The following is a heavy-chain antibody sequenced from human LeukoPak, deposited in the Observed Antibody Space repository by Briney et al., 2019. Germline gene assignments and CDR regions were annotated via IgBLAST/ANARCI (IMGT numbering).Heavy chain of an antibody. CDR3: AREALAVAGP. J-gene: IGHJ5*02. CDR1: GGSFSGYY. Sequence: SETQSLTCAVYGGSFSGYYWSWIRQPPGKGLEWIGEINHSGSTNYNPSLKSRVTISVDTSKNQFSLKLSSVTAADTAVYYCAREALAVAGPWGQGTLVTVSS. CDR2: INHSGST. D-gene: IGHD6-19*01. V-gene: IGHV4-34*01.